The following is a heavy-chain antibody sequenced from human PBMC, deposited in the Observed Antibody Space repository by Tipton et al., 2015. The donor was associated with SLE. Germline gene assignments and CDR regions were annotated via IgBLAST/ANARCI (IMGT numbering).Heavy chain of an antibody. Sequence: QSGAEVKKPGASVKVSCKASGYTFTSYFTHRVRQAPGQGLEWMGIINPSGGSTRYAKKFQGRVSMTADTSTSTVYMELSSLRSEDTAMYYCVRDERVAGRLIDYWGQGTLVTVSS. D-gene: IGHD2-15*01. CDR2: INPSGGST. CDR1: GYTFTSYF. V-gene: IGHV1-46*01. J-gene: IGHJ4*02. CDR3: VRDERVAGRLIDY.